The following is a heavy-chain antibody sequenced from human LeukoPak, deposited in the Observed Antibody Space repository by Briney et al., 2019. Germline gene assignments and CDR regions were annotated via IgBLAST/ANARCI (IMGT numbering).Heavy chain of an antibody. V-gene: IGHV1-69*04. CDR2: IIPILGIA. D-gene: IGHD3-10*01. Sequence: SVKVSCKASGGTFSSYAISWVRQAPGQGLEWIGRIIPILGIANYAQKFQGRVTITADKSTSTANMELSSLRSEDTAVYYCARVAVRGVIGMDVWGQGTTVTVSS. CDR3: ARVAVRGVIGMDV. CDR1: GGTFSSYA. J-gene: IGHJ6*02.